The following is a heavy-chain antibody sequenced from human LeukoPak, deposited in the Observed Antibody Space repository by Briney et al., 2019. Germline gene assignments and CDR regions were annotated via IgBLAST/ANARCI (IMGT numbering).Heavy chain of an antibody. CDR3: ASFVPYSDAFDV. D-gene: IGHD6-13*01. CDR1: GYTFNGYY. CDR2: INPSSGGT. J-gene: IGHJ3*01. Sequence: GASVKVSCKASGYTFNGYYMHWVRQAPGQGLEWMGWINPSSGGTNYAQKFQGRVTMTRDTSIGTVSMEFSRLRSDDTAVYYCASFVPYSDAFDVWGQGTMVTVSS. V-gene: IGHV1-2*02.